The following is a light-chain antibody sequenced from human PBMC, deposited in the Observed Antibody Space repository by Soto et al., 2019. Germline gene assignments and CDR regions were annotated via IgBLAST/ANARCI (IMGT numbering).Light chain of an antibody. CDR2: DAS. CDR3: QQRNVWPPIT. CDR1: QSVRTS. Sequence: EVVLTQSTATLSFSPGERSTLSFSSSQSVRTSLALYQHKPGQAPRLVIYDASLRANGVPARFGGSGSGTDFTLTINSLEPEDFAVYYCQQRNVWPPITFGQGTRLEIK. J-gene: IGKJ5*01. V-gene: IGKV3-11*01.